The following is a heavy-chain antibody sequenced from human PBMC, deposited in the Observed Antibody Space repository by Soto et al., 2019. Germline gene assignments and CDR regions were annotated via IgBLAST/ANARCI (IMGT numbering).Heavy chain of an antibody. J-gene: IGHJ4*02. D-gene: IGHD6-25*01. Sequence: QVQLVQSGAEVKKPGASVKVSCKASGYTFTTSDIIWVRQAAGQGLEWMGWMNPYNGNTGYAQKFQGRVTMTRNTSIATAYMELSSLRSEDTAVYFCARRKERSGPHYFDYWGQGSLVTGSS. CDR3: ARRKERSGPHYFDY. V-gene: IGHV1-8*01. CDR2: MNPYNGNT. CDR1: GYTFTTSD.